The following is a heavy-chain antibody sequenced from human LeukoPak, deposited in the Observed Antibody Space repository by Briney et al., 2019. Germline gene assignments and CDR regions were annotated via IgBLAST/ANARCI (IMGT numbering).Heavy chain of an antibody. Sequence: PGRSLRLSCAAFGFIFSDYGMHWVRQAPGKGLEWVAVLSYDGSNEYYADSVKGRFTISRDNSKNTLHLQMNSLRVEDTAVYYCARTVGDYLDYWGQGTLVTVSS. CDR3: ARTVGDYLDY. CDR2: LSYDGSNE. J-gene: IGHJ4*02. V-gene: IGHV3-30*03. CDR1: GFIFSDYG. D-gene: IGHD4-17*01.